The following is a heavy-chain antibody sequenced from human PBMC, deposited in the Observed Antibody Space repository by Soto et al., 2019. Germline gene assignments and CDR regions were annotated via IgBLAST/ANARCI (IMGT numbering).Heavy chain of an antibody. CDR3: ARHLGYYYYYMDV. V-gene: IGHV4-59*08. CDR2: IYYSGST. CDR1: GGSISSYY. J-gene: IGHJ6*03. Sequence: SETLSLTCTVSGGSISSYYWSWIRQPPGKGLEWIGYIYYSGSTNYNPSLKSRVTISVDTSKNQFSLKLSSVTAADTAVYYCARHLGYYYYYMDVWGKGTTVTVSS.